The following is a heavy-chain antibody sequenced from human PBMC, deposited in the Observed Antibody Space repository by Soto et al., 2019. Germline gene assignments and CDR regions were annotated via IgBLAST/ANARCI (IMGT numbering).Heavy chain of an antibody. CDR3: VREGTKYLRDWFDP. Sequence: SETLSLTCTVSGASISGFYWSWIRKSAGKGLEWIGRIYATGTTDYNPSLKSRGMMSVDTSKKQFSLKLRSVTAADTAVFYCVREGTKYLRDWFDPWGQGMSVTVSS. CDR2: IYATGTT. CDR1: GASISGFY. J-gene: IGHJ5*02. D-gene: IGHD1-1*01. V-gene: IGHV4-4*07.